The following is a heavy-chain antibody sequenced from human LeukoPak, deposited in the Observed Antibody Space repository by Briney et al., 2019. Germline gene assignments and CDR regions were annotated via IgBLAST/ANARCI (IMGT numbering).Heavy chain of an antibody. D-gene: IGHD3-10*01. CDR2: ISSSSSYI. J-gene: IGHJ4*02. Sequence: GGSLRLSCAASGFTFSSYSMNWVRQAPGKGLEWVSSISSSSSYIYYADSVKGRFTISRDNAKNSLYLQMNSLRAEDTAVYYCAREDYYGSGSYIRGLDYWGQGTLVTVSS. CDR1: GFTFSSYS. V-gene: IGHV3-21*01. CDR3: AREDYYGSGSYIRGLDY.